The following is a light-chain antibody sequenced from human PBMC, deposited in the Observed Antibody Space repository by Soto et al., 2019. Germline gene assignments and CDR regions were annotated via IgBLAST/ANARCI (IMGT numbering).Light chain of an antibody. CDR1: QSVSSSS. Sequence: EIVLTQSPGTLSLSPGDRATLSCRASQSVSSSSLVWYQQRPGLAPRLLIHGASSRATGIPDRFSGSGSGTDFTLIISRVEPEDFALYYCRQYGSSPLYTFGQGTKVDIK. CDR2: GAS. J-gene: IGKJ2*01. CDR3: RQYGSSPLYT. V-gene: IGKV3-20*01.